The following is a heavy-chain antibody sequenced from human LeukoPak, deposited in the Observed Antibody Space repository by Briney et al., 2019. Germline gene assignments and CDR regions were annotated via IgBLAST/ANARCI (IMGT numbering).Heavy chain of an antibody. Sequence: PGGSLRLSCAASGFTFSSYGMHWVRQAPGKGLEWVANIKQDGSEKYYVDSVKGRFTISRDNTKNSLYLQMNSLRAEDTAVYYCARYSYSHGYFDYWGQGTLVTVSS. V-gene: IGHV3-7*01. CDR1: GFTFSSYG. J-gene: IGHJ4*02. CDR3: ARYSYSHGYFDY. CDR2: IKQDGSEK. D-gene: IGHD5-18*01.